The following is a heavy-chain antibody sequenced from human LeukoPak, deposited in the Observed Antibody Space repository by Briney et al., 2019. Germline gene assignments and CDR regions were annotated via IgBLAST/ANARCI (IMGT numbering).Heavy chain of an antibody. CDR1: GFSFSSYS. D-gene: IGHD2-2*01. V-gene: IGHV3-48*01. CDR3: ARDLRSLPGPAAPDY. Sequence: GGSLRLSCAASGFSFSSYSMNWVRQAPGKGLEWVSYISSSSSTKYYADSVKGRFTISRDNAKNSMYLQMNSLRAEDTAVYYCARDLRSLPGPAAPDYWGQGTLATVSS. J-gene: IGHJ4*02. CDR2: ISSSSSTK.